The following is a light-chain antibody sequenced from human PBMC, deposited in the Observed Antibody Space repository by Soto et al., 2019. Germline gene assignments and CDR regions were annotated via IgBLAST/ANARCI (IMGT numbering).Light chain of an antibody. CDR3: QQNYSPPPIT. CDR1: QSITRF. V-gene: IGKV1-39*01. CDR2: AAS. J-gene: IGKJ5*01. Sequence: DIQMTQSPSSLSASVGDRVTITCRASQSITRFLNWYQQKPGKAPKLLIYAASSLESGVPSRFSGSGSGTDFTFTISSLQPEDFATYYCQQNYSPPPITFGQGTRLEIK.